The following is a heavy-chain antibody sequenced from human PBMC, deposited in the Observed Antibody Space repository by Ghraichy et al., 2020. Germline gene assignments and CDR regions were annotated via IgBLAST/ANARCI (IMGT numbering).Heavy chain of an antibody. CDR2: ISSSGTTI. CDR1: GFTFSDYC. J-gene: IGHJ4*02. Sequence: GESLNISCAVSGFTFSDYCMTWIRQAPGKGLEWFSYISSSGTTIDYADSVKGRFTISRDNAEKSLFLQMNSLRAEDTAIYYCARGGTVTTFPPRYWGRGALVTVSS. CDR3: ARGGTVTTFPPRY. D-gene: IGHD4-11*01. V-gene: IGHV3-11*01.